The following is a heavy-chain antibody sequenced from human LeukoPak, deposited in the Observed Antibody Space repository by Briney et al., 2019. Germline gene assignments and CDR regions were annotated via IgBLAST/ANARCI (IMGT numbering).Heavy chain of an antibody. V-gene: IGHV4-34*01. D-gene: IGHD3-9*01. CDR2: INHSGST. CDR1: GGSFSGYY. Sequence: PSETLSLTCAVYGGSFSGYYWSWIRQPPGKGLEWIGEINHSGSTNYNPSLKSRVTMSVDTSKNQFSLKLSSVTAADTAVYYCARGDPYYDILTGYPVRVFDYWGQGTLVTVSS. CDR3: ARGDPYYDILTGYPVRVFDY. J-gene: IGHJ4*02.